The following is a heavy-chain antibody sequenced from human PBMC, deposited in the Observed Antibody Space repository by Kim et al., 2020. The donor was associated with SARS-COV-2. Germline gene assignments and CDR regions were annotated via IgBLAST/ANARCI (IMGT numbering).Heavy chain of an antibody. V-gene: IGHV1-3*01. J-gene: IGHJ4*02. CDR3: ARGGTTRNGGYYFDY. D-gene: IGHD1-1*01. Sequence: QKLQGRVSITRDTSASTAYMELRGLKSEDTAVYYCARGGTTRNGGYYFDYWGQGALVTVSS.